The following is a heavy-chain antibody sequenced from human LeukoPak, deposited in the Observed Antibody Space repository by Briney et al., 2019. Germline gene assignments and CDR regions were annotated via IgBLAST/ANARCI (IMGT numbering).Heavy chain of an antibody. CDR3: AKARWGSISSELDY. Sequence: GGSLRLSCAASGFTFSSYAMSWVRQAPGKGLEWVSAISGSGGSTYYADSVKGRFTISRDSSKTTLYVQMNSLRVEDTALYYCAKARWGSISSELDYWGQGTLVTVSS. V-gene: IGHV3-23*01. CDR2: ISGSGGST. D-gene: IGHD6-6*01. J-gene: IGHJ4*02. CDR1: GFTFSSYA.